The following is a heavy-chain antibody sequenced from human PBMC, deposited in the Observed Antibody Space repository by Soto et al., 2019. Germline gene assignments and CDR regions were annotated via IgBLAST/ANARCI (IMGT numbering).Heavy chain of an antibody. J-gene: IGHJ6*02. D-gene: IGHD6-25*01. Sequence: PGGSLRLSCAASGFTFSSYSMNWVRQAPGKGLEWVSSISSSSSYIYYADSVKGRFTISRDNAKNSLYLQMNSLRAEDTAVYYCAREGVYSSVWPRPDYYYYYGMDVWGQGTTVTVSS. CDR3: AREGVYSSVWPRPDYYYYYGMDV. CDR2: ISSSSSYI. V-gene: IGHV3-21*01. CDR1: GFTFSSYS.